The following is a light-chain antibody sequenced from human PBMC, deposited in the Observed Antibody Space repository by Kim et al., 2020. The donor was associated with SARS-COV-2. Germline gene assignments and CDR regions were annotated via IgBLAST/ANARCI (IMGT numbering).Light chain of an antibody. J-gene: IGLJ3*02. CDR1: SSDVGVYNF. Sequence: QSALTQPASVSGSPGQSITISCTGTSSDVGVYNFVSWYQQHPGEVPKVIIYDVNQRPSGSSDRFSGSKSGNTASLTISGLRAEDEADYYCTSSTTSLTWVFGGGTQLTVL. CDR2: DVN. V-gene: IGLV2-14*01. CDR3: TSSTTSLTWV.